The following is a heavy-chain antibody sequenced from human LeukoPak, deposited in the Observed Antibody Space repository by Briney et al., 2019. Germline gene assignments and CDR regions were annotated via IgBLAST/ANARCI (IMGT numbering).Heavy chain of an antibody. CDR1: GGSFSGYY. V-gene: IGHV4-34*01. CDR3: ARHGVNDFWSGYSGGYYYYMDV. CDR2: IYYSGST. Sequence: PSETLSLTCAVYGGSFSGYYWSWIRKPPGKGMEWIGSIYYSGSTYYNPSLKSRVTISVDTSKNQFSLKLSSVTAADTAVYYCARHGVNDFWSGYSGGYYYYMDVWGKGTTVTVSS. J-gene: IGHJ6*03. D-gene: IGHD3-3*01.